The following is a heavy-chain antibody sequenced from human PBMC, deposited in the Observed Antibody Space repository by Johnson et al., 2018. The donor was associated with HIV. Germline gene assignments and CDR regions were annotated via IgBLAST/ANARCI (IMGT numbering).Heavy chain of an antibody. V-gene: IGHV3-30*03. CDR2: ISYDGSNK. Sequence: QVQLVESGGGVVQPGRSLRLSCAASGFTFSSYGMHWVRQAPGKGLEWVAVISYDGSNKYYADSVKGRFTISRDISKNTLYLQMNSLRVEDTAVYYCARVDGSTWYSLYDAFDIWGQGTMVTVSS. D-gene: IGHD6-13*01. CDR1: GFTFSSYG. J-gene: IGHJ3*02. CDR3: ARVDGSTWYSLYDAFDI.